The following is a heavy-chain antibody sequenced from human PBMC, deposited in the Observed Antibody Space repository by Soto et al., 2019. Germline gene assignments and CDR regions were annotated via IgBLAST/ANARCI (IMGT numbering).Heavy chain of an antibody. V-gene: IGHV3-7*01. Sequence: GSLRLSCAASGFTFSSYWMSWVRQAPGKGLEWVANIKQDGSEKYYVDSVKGRFTISRDNAKNSLYLQMNSLRAEDTAVYYCAILLRLLELLFTTLYYYYYGMDVWGQGTTVTVSS. CDR1: GFTFSSYW. CDR3: AILLRLLELLFTTLYYYYYGMDV. D-gene: IGHD3-3*01. J-gene: IGHJ6*02. CDR2: IKQDGSEK.